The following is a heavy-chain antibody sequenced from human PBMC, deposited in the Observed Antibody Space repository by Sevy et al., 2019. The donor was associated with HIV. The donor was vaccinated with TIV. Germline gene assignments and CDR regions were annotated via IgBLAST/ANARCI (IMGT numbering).Heavy chain of an antibody. CDR2: FDPEDGET. CDR3: ATTKDYYESYGSPFDY. D-gene: IGHD3-22*01. J-gene: IGHJ4*02. CDR1: GSTLSRLS. V-gene: IGHV1-24*01. Sequence: VSCKVSGSTLSRLSMHWVRQVPGKGLEWMASFDPEDGETFYARKFQGRVTMTEDKPTDPAYMELCSLRSEDTAVYFCATTKDYYESYGSPFDYWGQGTLVTVSS.